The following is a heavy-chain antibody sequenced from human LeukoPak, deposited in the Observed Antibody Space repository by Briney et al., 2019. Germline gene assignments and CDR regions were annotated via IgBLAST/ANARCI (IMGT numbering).Heavy chain of an antibody. V-gene: IGHV3-48*03. CDR2: ISGSGSTI. Sequence: GGSLRLSCAASGFTFSSYEMNWVRQAPGKGLEWVSYISGSGSTIYYADSVKGRFTISRDNAKNSLYLQMNSLRAEDTAVYYCVRDVRYYDFWSGSDFDYWGQGTLVTVSS. J-gene: IGHJ4*02. CDR1: GFTFSSYE. D-gene: IGHD3-3*01. CDR3: VRDVRYYDFWSGSDFDY.